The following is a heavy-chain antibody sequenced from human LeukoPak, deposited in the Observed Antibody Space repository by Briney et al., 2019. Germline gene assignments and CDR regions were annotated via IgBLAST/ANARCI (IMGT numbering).Heavy chain of an antibody. J-gene: IGHJ4*02. Sequence: ASVKVSCKASGYTFTGYCMHWVRQAPGQGLEWMGWMNPNGGNTGYAQKFQGRVTMTRNTSISTAYMELSSLRSEDTAVYYCARGSRGWYFDEWHWGQGTLVTVSS. CDR1: GYTFTGYC. V-gene: IGHV1-8*02. CDR3: ARGSRGWYFDEWH. CDR2: MNPNGGNT. D-gene: IGHD6-19*01.